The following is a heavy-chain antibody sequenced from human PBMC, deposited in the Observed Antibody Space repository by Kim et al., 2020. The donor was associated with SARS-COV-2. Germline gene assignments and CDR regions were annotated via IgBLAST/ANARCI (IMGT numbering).Heavy chain of an antibody. V-gene: IGHV1-69*13. Sequence: SVKVSCKASGGTFSSYAISWVRQAPGQGLEWMGGIIPIFGTANYAQKFQGRVTITADESTSTAYMELSSLRSEDTAVYYCVRDGPTLRYSAYYYYGMDVWGQGTTVTVSS. CDR3: VRDGPTLRYSAYYYYGMDV. CDR2: IIPIFGTA. CDR1: GGTFSSYA. J-gene: IGHJ6*02. D-gene: IGHD3-16*02.